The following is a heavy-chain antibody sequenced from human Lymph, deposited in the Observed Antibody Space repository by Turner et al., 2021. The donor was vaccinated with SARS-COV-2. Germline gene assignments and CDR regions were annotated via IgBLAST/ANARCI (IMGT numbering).Heavy chain of an antibody. J-gene: IGHJ4*02. V-gene: IGHV3-21*01. CDR1: GFSFSRYS. D-gene: IGHD3-22*01. CDR3: ARERYDSSGSESYYFDY. Sequence: EVRLVESGGGLVKHGGSLRLSCPASGFSFSRYSMNWFRQAHGKGLEWVSSISSSSSYIYYADSVKGRFTISRDSAKNSLYLQMNSLRAEDTAVYYCARERYDSSGSESYYFDYWGQGTLVTVSS. CDR2: ISSSSSYI.